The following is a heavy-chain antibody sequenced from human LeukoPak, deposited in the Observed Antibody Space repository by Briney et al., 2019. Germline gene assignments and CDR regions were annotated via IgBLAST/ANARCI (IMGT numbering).Heavy chain of an antibody. D-gene: IGHD1-26*01. J-gene: IGHJ3*02. CDR3: ARPRIVGTLGAFDI. Sequence: GESLKISCKGSGYSFTSYYIAWVRQMPGKGLEWMGVIFPGDSDTRYSPSFQGQVTISADKSISTTYLQWSSLKASDTAMYYCARPRIVGTLGAFDIWGHGTMVTVSS. CDR2: IFPGDSDT. V-gene: IGHV5-51*01. CDR1: GYSFTSYY.